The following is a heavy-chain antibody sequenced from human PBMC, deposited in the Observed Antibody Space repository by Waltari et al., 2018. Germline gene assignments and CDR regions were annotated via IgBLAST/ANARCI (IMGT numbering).Heavy chain of an antibody. CDR3: ARDRQGGAFDF. D-gene: IGHD3-16*01. CDR1: GGAFSGYY. J-gene: IGHJ3*01. Sequence: QVQLQQWGAGLLKPSETLSFNCAVDGGAFSGYYWTWIRQPPGKGLEWIGEIDNYGKRNYNPSLKSRVTISKAESKNQFSLKLRSVTAADTAVYYCARDRQGGAFDFWGQGTMVSVSS. CDR2: IDNYGKR. V-gene: IGHV4-34*01.